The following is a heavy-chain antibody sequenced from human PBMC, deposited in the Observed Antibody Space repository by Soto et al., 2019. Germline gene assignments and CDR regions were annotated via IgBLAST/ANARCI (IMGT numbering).Heavy chain of an antibody. D-gene: IGHD2-2*01. CDR3: ATGRSEVVPGAMDT. CDR2: IYPTGST. V-gene: IGHV4-4*07. J-gene: IGHJ5*02. CDR1: GDSFSNYY. Sequence: QVQLQESGPGLVKPSETLSLSCTVSGDSFSNYYCNWVRKSAGKGLEWIGRIYPTGSTTYNPSLRRRLTMSVDTSKHQFSLRLTSMPAADTAVYYCATGRSEVVPGAMDTWGQGTLVTVSS.